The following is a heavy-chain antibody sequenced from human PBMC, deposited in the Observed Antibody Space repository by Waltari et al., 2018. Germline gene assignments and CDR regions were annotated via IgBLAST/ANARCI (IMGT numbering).Heavy chain of an antibody. Sequence: EVQLVQYGAEVKKPGATVKISCKASGYSFTDYYMHCVQQAPGKGLEWMGRVDPEDGETIYAEKFQGRVTITADTSTDTAYMELSSLRSEDTAVYYCATRDGYNPVAFDIWGQGTMVTVSS. CDR1: GYSFTDYY. D-gene: IGHD5-12*01. J-gene: IGHJ3*02. CDR2: VDPEDGET. V-gene: IGHV1-69-2*01. CDR3: ATRDGYNPVAFDI.